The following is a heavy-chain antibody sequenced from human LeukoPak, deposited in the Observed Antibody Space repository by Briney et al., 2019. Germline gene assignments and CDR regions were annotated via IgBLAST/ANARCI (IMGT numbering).Heavy chain of an antibody. J-gene: IGHJ3*02. CDR1: GGSISSGNYY. CDR2: IYTSGRT. V-gene: IGHV4-61*02. CDR3: ARGDYPDAFDI. Sequence: PSQTLSLTCGVSGGSISSGNYYWSWIRQPAGKGLEWIGRIYTSGRTNYNPSLKSRVTISVDTSKNQFSLKLSSVTAADTAVYYCARGDYPDAFDIWGQGTMVTVSS. D-gene: IGHD3-16*01.